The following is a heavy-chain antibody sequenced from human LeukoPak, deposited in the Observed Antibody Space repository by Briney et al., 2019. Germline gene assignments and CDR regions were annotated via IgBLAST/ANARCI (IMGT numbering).Heavy chain of an antibody. CDR2: IRYDGSNK. V-gene: IGHV3-30*02. J-gene: IGHJ4*02. CDR3: AKPYYYDSSGYYPFDY. D-gene: IGHD3-22*01. CDR1: GFTFSSYG. Sequence: PGGSLRLSCAASGFTFSSYGMRWVRQAPGKGLEWVAFIRYDGSNKYYADSVKGRFTISRDNSKNTLYLQMNSLRAEDTAVYYCAKPYYYDSSGYYPFDYWGQGTLVTVSS.